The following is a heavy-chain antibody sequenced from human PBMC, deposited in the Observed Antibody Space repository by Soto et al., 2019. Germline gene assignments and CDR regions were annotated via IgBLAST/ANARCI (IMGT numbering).Heavy chain of an antibody. Sequence: QVQLVESGGGVVQPGRSLRLSCAASGFTFSSYAMHWVRQAPGKGLEWVAVISYDGSNKYYADSVKGRFTISRDNSKNTLYLQMNSLRVEDTAVYYCARDGYCSSTSCYPTPFDYWGQGTLVTVSS. CDR2: ISYDGSNK. V-gene: IGHV3-30-3*01. CDR3: ARDGYCSSTSCYPTPFDY. J-gene: IGHJ4*02. D-gene: IGHD2-2*01. CDR1: GFTFSSYA.